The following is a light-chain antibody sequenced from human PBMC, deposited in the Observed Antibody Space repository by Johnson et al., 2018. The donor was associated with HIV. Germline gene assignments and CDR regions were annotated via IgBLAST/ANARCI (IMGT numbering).Light chain of an antibody. CDR3: AAWDDSLNGFYV. J-gene: IGLJ1*01. CDR1: TSNIGNND. Sequence: QSILTQPPSVSAAPGQKVTFSCSGSTSNIGNNDVSWYRHLPGTAPKLLISVNNQRPSGVPDRFSGPNSGPPASLATSGPRAGDEADYYCAAWDDSLNGFYVFGTGTKVTVL. V-gene: IGLV1-47*02. CDR2: VNN.